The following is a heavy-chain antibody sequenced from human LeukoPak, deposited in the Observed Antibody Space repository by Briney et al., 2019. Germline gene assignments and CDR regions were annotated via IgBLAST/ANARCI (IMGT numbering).Heavy chain of an antibody. CDR1: GGSISSGGYY. D-gene: IGHD1-26*01. J-gene: IGHJ5*02. CDR2: IYYSGST. CDR3: ARGSLSEFDP. V-gene: IGHV4-31*03. Sequence: SQTLSLTCTVSGGSISSGGYYWSWIRQHPGKGLEWIGYIYYSGSTYYNPSLKSRVTISVDTSKNQFSLKLSSVTAADTAVYDCARGSLSEFDPWGQGTLVTVSS.